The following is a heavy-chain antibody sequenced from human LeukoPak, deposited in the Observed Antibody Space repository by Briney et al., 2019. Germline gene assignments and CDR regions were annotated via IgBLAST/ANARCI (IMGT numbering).Heavy chain of an antibody. D-gene: IGHD1-14*01. CDR2: IDHTGST. Sequence: PSETLSLTCSVYGGSFSEYYWNWIRHPPGKGLEWIGLIDHTGSTKYNPSLKSRVTISVDTSKNHFSLRLSSVTAADTGVYYCARRTEPFDIWGQGTMVTVSS. CDR3: ARRTEPFDI. CDR1: GGSFSEYY. J-gene: IGHJ3*02. V-gene: IGHV4-34*09.